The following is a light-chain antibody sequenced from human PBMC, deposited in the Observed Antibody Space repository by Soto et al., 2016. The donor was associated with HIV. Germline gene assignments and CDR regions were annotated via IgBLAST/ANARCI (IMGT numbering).Light chain of an antibody. CDR1: NIGSKS. CDR2: DDS. CDR3: QVWDSSTNHVV. V-gene: IGLV3-21*03. Sequence: SYELTQSPSVSVAPGKTARIACGGNNIGSKSVHWYQQKPGQAPVLAVYDDSDRPSGIPERFSGSNSGNSATLTISRVEAGDEADYFCQVWDSSTNHVVFGGGTKLTVL. J-gene: IGLJ2*01.